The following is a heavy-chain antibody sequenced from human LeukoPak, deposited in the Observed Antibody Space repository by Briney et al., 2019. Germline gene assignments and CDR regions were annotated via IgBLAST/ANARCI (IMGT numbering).Heavy chain of an antibody. J-gene: IGHJ4*02. V-gene: IGHV3-48*01. Sequence: GGSLRLSCAASGFTFSTYSMSWVRQAPGKGLEWVSYIDGSSSKIYYADSVKGRFTISRDNAKNSLYLQMNSLRAEDTAVYYCARDFIVVVPAAPFDYWGQGTLVTVSS. CDR1: GFTFSTYS. D-gene: IGHD2-2*01. CDR2: IDGSSSKI. CDR3: ARDFIVVVPAAPFDY.